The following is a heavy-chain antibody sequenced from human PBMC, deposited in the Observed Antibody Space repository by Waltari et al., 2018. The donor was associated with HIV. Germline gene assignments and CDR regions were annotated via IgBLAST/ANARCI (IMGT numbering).Heavy chain of an antibody. CDR1: GFTFSSYW. CDR3: AKGGTSGYTFGFGR. J-gene: IGHJ1*01. D-gene: IGHD5-18*01. Sequence: EVQLVESGGGLVQPGGSLRLSCAASGFTFSSYWTHWVRQAPGKGLVWVSRINSDGSITSHADSVKGRFTISRDNARNTLYLQMSSLGAEDTAMYYCAKGGTSGYTFGFGRWGQGTLVTVSS. V-gene: IGHV3-74*01. CDR2: INSDGSIT.